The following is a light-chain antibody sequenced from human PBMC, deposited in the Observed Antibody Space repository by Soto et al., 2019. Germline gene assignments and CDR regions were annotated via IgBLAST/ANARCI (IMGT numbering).Light chain of an antibody. V-gene: IGLV2-14*03. Sequence: QSALTQPASVSGSPGQSITISCTGTCSDVGGYNYVSWYQQHPGKAPKLMIYDVSNRPSGVSNRFSGSKSGNTASLTISGLQAEDEDDYYCSSYTSSSLHVFGTGTKVTVL. J-gene: IGLJ1*01. CDR2: DVS. CDR3: SSYTSSSLHV. CDR1: CSDVGGYNY.